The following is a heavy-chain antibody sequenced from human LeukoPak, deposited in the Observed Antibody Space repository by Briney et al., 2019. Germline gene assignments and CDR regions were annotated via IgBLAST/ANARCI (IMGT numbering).Heavy chain of an antibody. V-gene: IGHV3-74*01. CDR1: GFTFSSYW. CDR3: VRRGDVRGCYDD. J-gene: IGHJ4*02. D-gene: IGHD2-15*01. CDR2: ISSDGSST. Sequence: PGGSLRLSCAASGFTFSSYWMHWVRQAPGKGLVWVSRISSDGSSTSYADSVKGRFTISRDNAENTLYLQMNSLRAEDTAVYYCVRRGDVRGCYDDCGQGTLVTVSS.